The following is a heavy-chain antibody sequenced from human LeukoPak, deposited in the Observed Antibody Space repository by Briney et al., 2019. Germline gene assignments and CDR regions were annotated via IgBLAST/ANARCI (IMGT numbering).Heavy chain of an antibody. Sequence: ASVKVSCKASGYTFTGYYMHWVRQAPEQGLEWMGRINPNSGGTNYAQKFQGRVTMTRDTSISTAYMELSRLRSDDTAVYYCAIGDPVGVHYYFDYWGQGTLVTVSS. CDR1: GYTFTGYY. J-gene: IGHJ4*02. CDR2: INPNSGGT. D-gene: IGHD2-21*01. CDR3: AIGDPVGVHYYFDY. V-gene: IGHV1-2*06.